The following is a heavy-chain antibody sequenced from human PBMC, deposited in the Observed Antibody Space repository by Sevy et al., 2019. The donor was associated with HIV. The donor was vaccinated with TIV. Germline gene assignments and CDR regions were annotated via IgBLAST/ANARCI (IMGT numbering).Heavy chain of an antibody. D-gene: IGHD3-10*01. CDR3: AKGARDYYGSGTLG. CDR2: IRYDGSNK. V-gene: IGHV3-30*02. J-gene: IGHJ4*02. Sequence: GGSLRLSCAASGFTFSSYGMHWVRQAPGKGLEWMAFIRYDGSNKYYADSVKGRFTISRDNSKNTLYLQMNSLRAEDTAVYYCAKGARDYYGSGTLGWGQGTLVTVSS. CDR1: GFTFSSYG.